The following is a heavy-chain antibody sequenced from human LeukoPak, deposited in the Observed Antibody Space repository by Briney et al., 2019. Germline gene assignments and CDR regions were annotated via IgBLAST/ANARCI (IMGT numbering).Heavy chain of an antibody. V-gene: IGHV4-39*01. D-gene: IGHD3-3*01. Sequence: SETLSLTCTVSGGSISGTTYYWGWIRQPPGKGLEWIGSIYYSGSTYYTPSLKSRVTISVDTSKNQFSLKLSTVTAADTAVYYCARARSDTIFGVLKRGYFDYWGPGTLVTVSS. CDR1: GGSISGTTYY. CDR2: IYYSGST. CDR3: ARARSDTIFGVLKRGYFDY. J-gene: IGHJ4*02.